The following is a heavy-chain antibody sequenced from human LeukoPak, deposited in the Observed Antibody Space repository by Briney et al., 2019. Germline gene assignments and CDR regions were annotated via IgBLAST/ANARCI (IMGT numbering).Heavy chain of an antibody. D-gene: IGHD3-3*01. CDR3: ARVGPNYDLSLFDP. V-gene: IGHV4-59*01. Sequence: SETLSLTCTVSGGSISSYYWNWIRQPPGKGLEWLGYIYYSGSTNYNPSLKSRVTISVDTSKNQFSLKLSSVTAADTAVYYCARVGPNYDLSLFDPWGQGTLVTVSS. CDR2: IYYSGST. CDR1: GGSISSYY. J-gene: IGHJ5*02.